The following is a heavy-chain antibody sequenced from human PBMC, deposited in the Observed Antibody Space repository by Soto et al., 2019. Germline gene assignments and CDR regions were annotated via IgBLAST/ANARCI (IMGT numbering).Heavy chain of an antibody. CDR2: IGGRGGNV. J-gene: IGHJ4*02. D-gene: IGHD4-17*01. V-gene: IGHV3-23*01. CDR3: ARLIYGVEEGPFDY. CDR1: GFTFNDYA. Sequence: PGGSLRLSCAASGFTFNDYAINWVRQLPGRGLEYVSGIGGRGGNVFYADSMKGRFIISRDNSKNTVYLQMNNLRVDDSAIYYCARLIYGVEEGPFDYWGQGTLVTVSS.